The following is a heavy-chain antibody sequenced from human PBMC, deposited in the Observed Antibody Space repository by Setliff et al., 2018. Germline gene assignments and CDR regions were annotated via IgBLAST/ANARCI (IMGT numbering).Heavy chain of an antibody. CDR2: IFHTGRS. Sequence: SETLSLTCAVSGSSINNAYYWGWILQTPGKGLEWIGSIFHTGRSYYNPSLKSRVTMSVDTSQSQFSLKLSSVTAADTAVYYCAKDVGDGYGVDAYASGGFDIWGQGTLVTVSS. CDR3: AKDVGDGYGVDAYASGGFDI. D-gene: IGHD5-18*01. J-gene: IGHJ3*02. CDR1: GSSINNAYY. V-gene: IGHV4-38-2*02.